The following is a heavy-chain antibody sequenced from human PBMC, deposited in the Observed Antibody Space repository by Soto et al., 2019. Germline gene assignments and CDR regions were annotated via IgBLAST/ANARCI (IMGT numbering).Heavy chain of an antibody. D-gene: IGHD6-13*01. CDR1: GFTFSSYA. CDR2: ISGSGDIT. J-gene: IGHJ4*02. V-gene: IGHV3-23*01. CDR3: ARRSSSWYFDY. Sequence: GGSLRLSCAASGFTFSSYAMSWVRQAPGKGLEWVSAISGSGDITYYADSVKGRFTISRDNSKNTLYLQMNSLRAEDTAVYYCARRSSSWYFDYWGQGTLVTVSS.